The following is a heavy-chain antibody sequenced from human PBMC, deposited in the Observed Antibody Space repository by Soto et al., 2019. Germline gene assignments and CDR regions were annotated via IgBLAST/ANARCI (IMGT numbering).Heavy chain of an antibody. CDR3: APMGV. CDR1: GFTFSSYA. V-gene: IGHV3-23*01. J-gene: IGHJ6*02. CDR2: IRGSDNST. Sequence: GGSLRLSCAASGFTFSSYAMSWVRQAPGKGLEWVSAIRGSDNSTYYADSVKGRFTISRDNSKNTLYLQMSGLRADDTAVYYCAPMGVWGQGTTVTVSS.